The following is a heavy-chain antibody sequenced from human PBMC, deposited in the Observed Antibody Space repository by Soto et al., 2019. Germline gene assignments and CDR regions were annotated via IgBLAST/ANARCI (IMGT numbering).Heavy chain of an antibody. CDR1: GGSMSSFY. J-gene: IGHJ6*02. V-gene: IGHV4-59*01. CDR2: VHYSGST. Sequence: PSETLSLTCTVSGGSMSSFYWNWFRQPPGRGLEWIGYVHYSGSTNYNPSLKSRVTISVDTSKNQISLNLSSVTAADTAVYYCARDQSFDRSYYYGIDVWGQGTTVTVSS. D-gene: IGHD3-10*01. CDR3: ARDQSFDRSYYYGIDV.